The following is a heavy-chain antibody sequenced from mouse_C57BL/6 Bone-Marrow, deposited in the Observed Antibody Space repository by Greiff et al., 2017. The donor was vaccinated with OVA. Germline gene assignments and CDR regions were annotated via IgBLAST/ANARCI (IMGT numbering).Heavy chain of an antibody. Sequence: QVQLQQSGPELVKPGASVKISCKASGYAFSSSWMNWVTQRPGKGLEWIGRIYTGDGDTNYNGKFKGKATLTADKSSSTAYMQLSSLTSEYSAVDFCARSCGDYASWFADWGQGTLVTVSA. CDR2: IYTGDGDT. CDR3: ARSCGDYASWFAD. D-gene: IGHD2-4*01. J-gene: IGHJ3*01. CDR1: GYAFSSSW. V-gene: IGHV1-82*01.